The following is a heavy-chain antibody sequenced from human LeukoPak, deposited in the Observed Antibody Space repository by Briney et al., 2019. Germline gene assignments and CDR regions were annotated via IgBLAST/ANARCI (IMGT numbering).Heavy chain of an antibody. J-gene: IGHJ4*02. CDR3: AKGYSSGR. CDR1: GFTFNTYA. Sequence: GGSLRLSCAAAGFTFNTYAMSWVRQAPGKGLEWVSGISGGGGSTYYADSVKGRFTISRDNSKNTLYLQMNSLRVVDTAVYYCAKGYSSGRWGQGTLVTVSS. V-gene: IGHV3-23*01. CDR2: ISGGGGST. D-gene: IGHD6-19*01.